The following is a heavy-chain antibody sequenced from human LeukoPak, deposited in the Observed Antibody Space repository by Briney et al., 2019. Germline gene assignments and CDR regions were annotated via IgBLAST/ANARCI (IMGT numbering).Heavy chain of an antibody. D-gene: IGHD3-9*01. V-gene: IGHV3-23*01. Sequence: SGGTLRLSCAASGFTFISYGMSWVRQAPGKGLEWVSGITGSGGSTYYADSVKGRFTISRDNSKNTLYLQINSLRAEDTAVYYCAKEAYYDILSGSEAEGFMDVWGKGTAVIVSS. J-gene: IGHJ6*03. CDR3: AKEAYYDILSGSEAEGFMDV. CDR1: GFTFISYG. CDR2: ITGSGGST.